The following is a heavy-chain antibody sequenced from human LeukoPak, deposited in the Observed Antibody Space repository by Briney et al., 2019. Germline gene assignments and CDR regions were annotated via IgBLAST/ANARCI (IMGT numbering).Heavy chain of an antibody. CDR1: GGSISSSSEY. CDR3: ARHGIVVVTPGDASDI. D-gene: IGHD2-21*02. J-gene: IGHJ3*02. CDR2: IYYSGST. V-gene: IGHV4-39*01. Sequence: SETLSLTCTVSGGSISSSSEYWGWIRQPPGKGLEWIGSIYYSGSTYYNPSLKSRVTISVDTSKNQFSLKLSSVTAADTAVYYCARHGIVVVTPGDASDIWGEGPMVAVSS.